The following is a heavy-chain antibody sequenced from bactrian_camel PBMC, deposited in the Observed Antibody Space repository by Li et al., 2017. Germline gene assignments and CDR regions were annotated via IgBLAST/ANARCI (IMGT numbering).Heavy chain of an antibody. CDR2: MDSLIRT. V-gene: IGHV3S53*01. D-gene: IGHD5*01. CDR3: AVRDEVCLQMLADASLYKY. Sequence: HVQLVASGGGSVQAGGSLSLACAASGYTGSPVYMGWFRQAPGKKREAVAGMDSLIRTRYASSVQGRFTISKSTSKNTRLLQMNSLKPEDAAMYYCAVRDEVCLQMLADASLYKYWGQGTQVTVS. CDR1: GYTGSPVY. J-gene: IGHJ4*01.